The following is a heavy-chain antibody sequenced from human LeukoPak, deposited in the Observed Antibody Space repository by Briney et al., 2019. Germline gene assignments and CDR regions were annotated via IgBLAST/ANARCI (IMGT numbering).Heavy chain of an antibody. CDR2: RYVGGRD. J-gene: IGHJ1*01. Sequence: ETLSLTCTVSGGSISSGGYYWSWIRQPPGKGLEWIGCRYVGGRDLYNPSLKSRVTISVDASEKQISLSLRSVTAADTAMYYCANTTRVAPDGRAEYFPHWGQGTLAIVSS. D-gene: IGHD5-12*01. V-gene: IGHV4-61*08. CDR3: ANTTRVAPDGRAEYFPH. CDR1: GGSISSGGYY.